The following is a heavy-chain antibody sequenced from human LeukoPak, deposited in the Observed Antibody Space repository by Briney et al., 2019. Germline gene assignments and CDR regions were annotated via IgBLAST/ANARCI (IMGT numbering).Heavy chain of an antibody. J-gene: IGHJ4*02. D-gene: IGHD3-22*01. CDR1: GGSFSGYY. V-gene: IGHV4-34*01. CDR2: INHSGGT. CDR3: ARGPPYYYDSSGYYYFDY. Sequence: SETLSLTCAVYGGSFSGYYWSWIRQPPGKGLEWIGEINHSGGTNYNPSLKSRVTISVDTSKNQFSLKLSSVTAADTAVYYCARGPPYYYDSSGYYYFDYWGQGTLVTVSS.